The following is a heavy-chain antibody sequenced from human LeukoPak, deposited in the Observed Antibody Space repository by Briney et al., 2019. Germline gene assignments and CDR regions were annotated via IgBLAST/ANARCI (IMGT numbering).Heavy chain of an antibody. D-gene: IGHD3-9*01. CDR3: ARAPLLNDILTGYLFDY. J-gene: IGHJ4*02. CDR1: GGTFSSYA. CDR2: IIPIFGTA. Sequence: SVKVSCKASGGTFSSYAISWVRQAPGQGLEWMGGIIPIFGTANYAQKFQGRVTITADESTSTAYMELSSLRSEDTAVYYCARAPLLNDILTGYLFDYWGQGTLVTVSS. V-gene: IGHV1-69*01.